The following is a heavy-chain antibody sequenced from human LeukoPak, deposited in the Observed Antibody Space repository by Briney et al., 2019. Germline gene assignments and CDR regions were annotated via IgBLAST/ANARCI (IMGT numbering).Heavy chain of an antibody. D-gene: IGHD2-8*01. J-gene: IGHJ6*02. CDR3: ARDGIVLMVYAIPYYYGMDV. V-gene: IGHV3-30*04. CDR2: ISYDGSNK. CDR1: GFTFSSYA. Sequence: GGSLRLSCAASGFTFSSYAMHWVRQAPGKGLEWVAVISYDGSNKYYADSVKGRFTISRDNSTNTLYLQMNSLRAEDTAVYYCARDGIVLMVYAIPYYYGMDVWGQGTTVTVSS.